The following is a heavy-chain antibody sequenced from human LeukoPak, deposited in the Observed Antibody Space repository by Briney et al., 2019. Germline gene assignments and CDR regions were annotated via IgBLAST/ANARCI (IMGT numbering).Heavy chain of an antibody. J-gene: IGHJ4*02. V-gene: IGHV4-30-2*01. Sequence: TLSLTCDVSGGSISSDGYTWSWIRQPPGKGLEWIGYIYHSGSTYYNPSLKSRVIISVDRSKNQFSLKLSSVTAADTAVYYCARWGTYWGQGILVTVSS. D-gene: IGHD3-16*01. CDR2: IYHSGST. CDR3: ARWGTY. CDR1: GGSISSDGYT.